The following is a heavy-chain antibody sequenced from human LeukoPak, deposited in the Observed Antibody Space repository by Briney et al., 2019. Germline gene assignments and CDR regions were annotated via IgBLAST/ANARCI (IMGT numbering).Heavy chain of an antibody. J-gene: IGHJ4*02. CDR1: GFTFTSYA. CDR3: AKLPTSGGDYVYMDY. D-gene: IGHD3-16*01. Sequence: GGSLRLSCAASGFTFTSYAMTWVRQAPGKGLEWVSGISRSGDYTYYADSVRGRFTISRDNSKNTLYLRLSSLRAEDTAVYYCAKLPTSGGDYVYMDYWGQGTLVTVSS. CDR2: ISRSGDYT. V-gene: IGHV3-23*01.